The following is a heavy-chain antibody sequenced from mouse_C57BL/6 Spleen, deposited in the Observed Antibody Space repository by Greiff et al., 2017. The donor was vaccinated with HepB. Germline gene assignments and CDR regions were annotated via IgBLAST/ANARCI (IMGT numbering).Heavy chain of an antibody. D-gene: IGHD1-1*01. CDR1: GYTFTDHT. CDR2: IYPRDGST. J-gene: IGHJ2*01. Sequence: VKLMESDAELVKPGASVKISCKVSGYTFTDHTIHWMKQRPEQGLEWIGYIYPRDGSTKYNEKFTGKATLTADKSSSTAYMQLNSLTSEDSAVYFCAEGGDYYGSSYHFDYWGQGTTLTVSS. V-gene: IGHV1-78*01. CDR3: AEGGDYYGSSYHFDY.